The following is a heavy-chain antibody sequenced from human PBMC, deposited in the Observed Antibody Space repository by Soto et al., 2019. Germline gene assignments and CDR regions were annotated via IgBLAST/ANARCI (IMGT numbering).Heavy chain of an antibody. CDR2: INHSGST. Sequence: SETLSLTCAVYGGSFSGYYWSWIRQPPGKGLEWIGEINHSGSTNYNPSLKSRVTISVDTSKNQFSLKLSSVTAADTAVYYCARGRGGSSSWYGETPLGLYSVWFDPWGQGTLVTVSS. D-gene: IGHD6-13*01. CDR1: GGSFSGYY. V-gene: IGHV4-34*01. J-gene: IGHJ5*02. CDR3: ARGRGGSSSWYGETPLGLYSVWFDP.